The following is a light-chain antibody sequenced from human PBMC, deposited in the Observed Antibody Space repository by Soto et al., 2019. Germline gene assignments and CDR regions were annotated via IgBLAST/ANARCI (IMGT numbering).Light chain of an antibody. CDR1: QSVSSY. CDR2: DAT. CDR3: QHRSNWLT. V-gene: IGKV3-11*01. J-gene: IGKJ4*01. Sequence: EIVLTQSPATLSSSPGERATLSCRASQSVSSYLAWYQQKPGQAPRLLIYDATNRATGIPARFSGSGSGTDFTLTISSLEPEDFAVYYCQHRSNWLTFGGGTKVEIK.